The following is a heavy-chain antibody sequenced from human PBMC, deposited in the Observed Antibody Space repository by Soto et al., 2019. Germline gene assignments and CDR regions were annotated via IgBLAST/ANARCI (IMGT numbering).Heavy chain of an antibody. J-gene: IGHJ4*02. V-gene: IGHV4-31*03. D-gene: IGHD1-1*01. Sequence: QVQLQESGPGLVKPSQTLSLTCTVSGGSISSGAYYWSWIRQHPGKGLEWIGYIYYSGSTYSNPSLKSRVAISVDKSKNQFSLKLSSVTAAHTAVYYCAAVRQHYFDFWGQGTLVTVSS. CDR2: IYYSGST. CDR1: GGSISSGAYY. CDR3: AAVRQHYFDF.